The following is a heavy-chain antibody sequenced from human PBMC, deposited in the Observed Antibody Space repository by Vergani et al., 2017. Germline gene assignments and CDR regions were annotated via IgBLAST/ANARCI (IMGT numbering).Heavy chain of an antibody. CDR2: ISGSGGST. D-gene: IGHD3-16*01. Sequence: EVQLLESGGGLVQPGGSLRLSCAASGFTFSSYAMSWVRQAPGKGLEWVSAISGSGGSTYYADTVKGRFTISRDNSKNTLYLQMNSLRGEDTAVYYCARDPLGVGYDFDYWGQGTLVTVSS. CDR3: ARDPLGVGYDFDY. V-gene: IGHV3-23*01. CDR1: GFTFSSYA. J-gene: IGHJ4*02.